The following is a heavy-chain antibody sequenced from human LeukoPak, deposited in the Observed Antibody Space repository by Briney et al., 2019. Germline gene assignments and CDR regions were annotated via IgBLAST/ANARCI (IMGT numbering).Heavy chain of an antibody. V-gene: IGHV3-23*01. D-gene: IGHD3-9*01. CDR1: GFTFSSYA. CDR3: AKGMSIDILIGLDY. Sequence: GGSVRLSCAASGFTFSSYAMSWDRQAPGKGLEWVSAIIGTGDSTYYADSVKSRFTISRDNSKNTLYLQMNSLRAEDTALYYCAKGMSIDILIGLDYCGQRIVVADSS. CDR2: IIGTGDST. J-gene: IGHJ4*02.